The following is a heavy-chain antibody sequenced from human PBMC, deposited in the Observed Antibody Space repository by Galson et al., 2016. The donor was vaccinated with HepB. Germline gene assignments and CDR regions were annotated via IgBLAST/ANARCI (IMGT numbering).Heavy chain of an antibody. CDR3: ARRLSVLVIAARGWGYGMDV. CDR2: IKQDGSDK. Sequence: SLRLSCAASGFTFSSHWMRWVRQAPGRGLEWVANIKQDGSDKHYVDSVKGRLTVSRDNARKSMFLQMESLRVDDTAVYYCARRLSVLVIAARGWGYGMDVWGKGTTVTVSS. D-gene: IGHD2-15*01. V-gene: IGHV3-7*01. J-gene: IGHJ6*04. CDR1: GFTFSSHW.